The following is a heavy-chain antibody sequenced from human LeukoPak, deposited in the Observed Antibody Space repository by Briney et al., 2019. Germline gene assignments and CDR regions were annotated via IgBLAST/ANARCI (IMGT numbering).Heavy chain of an antibody. V-gene: IGHV1-46*03. CDR3: ARERYCTNGVCYHFDY. J-gene: IGHJ4*02. D-gene: IGHD2-8*01. CDR1: GYTFTSYY. CDR2: ISPSGGST. Sequence: ASVKVSCKASGYTFTSYYMHWVRQAPGQGLEWMGIISPSGGSTSYAQKFQGRVTMTRDTSTSTVYMELSSLRSEDTAVYYCARERYCTNGVCYHFDYWGQGTLVTVSS.